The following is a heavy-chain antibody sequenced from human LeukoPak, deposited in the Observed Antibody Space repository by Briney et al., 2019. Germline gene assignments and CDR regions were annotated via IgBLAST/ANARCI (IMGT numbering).Heavy chain of an antibody. Sequence: PGGSLRFSCAAPGFTFNKNWMTWVRQAPGQGLEWLANIKQDGSDKNYVNSVKGRFTISRDNAKNSVYLQLNSLRDEDTAIYYCTRENWGPDYWGQGTLVTVSS. CDR3: TRENWGPDY. D-gene: IGHD7-27*01. V-gene: IGHV3-7*01. J-gene: IGHJ4*02. CDR1: GFTFNKNW. CDR2: IKQDGSDK.